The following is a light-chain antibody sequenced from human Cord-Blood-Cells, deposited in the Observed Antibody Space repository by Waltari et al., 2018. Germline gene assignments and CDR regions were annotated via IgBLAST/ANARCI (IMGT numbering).Light chain of an antibody. Sequence: QSALTQPASVSGSPGQSITISCTGTSRDVGGYNYVSWYQKHPGKAPKLMIYEVSNRPSGVSNRFSGSKSGNTASLTISGLQAEDEADYYCSSYTSSSTLYVFGTGTKVTVL. V-gene: IGLV2-14*01. J-gene: IGLJ1*01. CDR3: SSYTSSSTLYV. CDR2: EVS. CDR1: SRDVGGYNY.